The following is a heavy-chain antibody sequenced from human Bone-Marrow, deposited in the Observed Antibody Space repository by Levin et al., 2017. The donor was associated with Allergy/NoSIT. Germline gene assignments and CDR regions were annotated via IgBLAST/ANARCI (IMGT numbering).Heavy chain of an antibody. CDR1: GFTFNYHW. D-gene: IGHD3-22*01. CDR3: ARVDPDSRGYWDH. J-gene: IGHJ4*01. Sequence: PGGSLRLSCVASGFTFNYHWMSWVRQAPGKGLEWVANVKKDGSDKEYVDSVKGRSTISRDNAKNSLYLQMNNLRAEDTAVYYCARVDPDSRGYWDHWGHGTLVTVAS. V-gene: IGHV3-7*04. CDR2: VKKDGSDK.